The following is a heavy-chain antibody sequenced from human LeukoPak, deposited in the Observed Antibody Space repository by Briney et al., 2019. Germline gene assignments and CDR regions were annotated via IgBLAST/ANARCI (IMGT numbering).Heavy chain of an antibody. CDR1: GGSISSSSYY. J-gene: IGHJ4*02. CDR2: IYYSGST. Sequence: SETLSLTCTVSGGSISSSSYYWGWIRQPPGKGLEWIGSIYYSGSTFYNPSLKSRVTISVDTSKNQFSLKLSSVTAAGTAVYYCARHEDRNQLLLVYFDYWGQGTLVTVSS. CDR3: ARHEDRNQLLLVYFDY. V-gene: IGHV4-39*01. D-gene: IGHD2-2*01.